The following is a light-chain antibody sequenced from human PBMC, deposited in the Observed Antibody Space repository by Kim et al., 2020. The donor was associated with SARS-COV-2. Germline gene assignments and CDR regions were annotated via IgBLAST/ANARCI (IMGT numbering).Light chain of an antibody. CDR2: EDD. Sequence: KTVTISCTPTGGKIATNYIQWFRQRPGSAPTAVFYEDDQRPSGVPDRFSVFTDTAANSASLTNSELQSEDEADYYSHSYDRNNLWVLGGGTQLTVL. CDR3: HSYDRNNLWV. CDR1: GGKIATNY. V-gene: IGLV6-57*03. J-gene: IGLJ3*02.